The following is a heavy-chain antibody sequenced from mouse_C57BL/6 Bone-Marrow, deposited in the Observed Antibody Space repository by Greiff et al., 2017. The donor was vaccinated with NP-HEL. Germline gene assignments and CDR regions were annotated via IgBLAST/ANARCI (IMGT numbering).Heavy chain of an antibody. J-gene: IGHJ3*01. V-gene: IGHV1-81*01. CDR3: AREGYYEGAWFAY. CDR1: GYTFTSYG. D-gene: IGHD2-3*01. CDR2: IYPRSGNT. Sequence: QVQLQQSGAELARPGASVKLSCKASGYTFTSYGISWVKQRTGQGLEWIGEIYPRSGNTYYNEKFKGKATLTADKSSSTAYMELRSLTSEDSAVYFCAREGYYEGAWFAYWGQGTLVTVSA.